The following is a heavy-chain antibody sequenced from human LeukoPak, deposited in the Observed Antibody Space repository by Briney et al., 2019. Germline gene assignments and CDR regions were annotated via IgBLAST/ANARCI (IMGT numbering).Heavy chain of an antibody. Sequence: ASVKVSCKVSGYTLTELSMHWVRQAPGQGLEWMGTINPSGGSTTYAQKFQGRVSMTRDTSTTTVYMEVSSLRSEDTALYYCAREERGAVAFWGQGTLVTVSS. D-gene: IGHD6-19*01. V-gene: IGHV1-46*01. CDR2: INPSGGST. J-gene: IGHJ4*02. CDR1: GYTLTELS. CDR3: AREERGAVAF.